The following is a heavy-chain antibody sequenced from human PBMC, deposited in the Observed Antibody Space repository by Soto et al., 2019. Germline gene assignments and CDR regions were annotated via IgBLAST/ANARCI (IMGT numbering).Heavy chain of an antibody. D-gene: IGHD7-27*01. CDR1: GGSISSSSYY. Sequence: QLQLQESGPGLVKPSETLSLTCTVSGGSISSSSYYWGWIRQPPGKGLEWIGSIYYSGSTYYNPSLKSRVTISVDTSKNQFSLKLSSVTAADTAVYYCAQAGDEQEFDYWGQGTLVTVSS. V-gene: IGHV4-39*01. J-gene: IGHJ4*02. CDR3: AQAGDEQEFDY. CDR2: IYYSGST.